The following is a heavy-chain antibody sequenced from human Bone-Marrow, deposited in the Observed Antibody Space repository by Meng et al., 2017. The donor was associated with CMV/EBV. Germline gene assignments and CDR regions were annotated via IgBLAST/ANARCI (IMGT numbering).Heavy chain of an antibody. CDR2: IKQDGSEK. V-gene: IGHV3-7*01. D-gene: IGHD3-10*01. J-gene: IGHJ5*02. CDR3: AREVRSRGGFDP. CDR1: GFTFSNYA. Sequence: LSLTCAASGFTFSNYAIHWVRQAPGKGLEWVANIKQDGSEKYYVDSVKGRFTISRDNAKNSLYLQMDSLRGEDTAVYYCAREVRSRGGFDPWGQGTLVTVSS.